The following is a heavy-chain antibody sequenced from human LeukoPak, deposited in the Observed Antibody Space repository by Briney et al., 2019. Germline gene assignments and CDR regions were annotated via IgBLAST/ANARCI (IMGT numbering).Heavy chain of an antibody. J-gene: IGHJ4*02. Sequence: GGSLRLSCAASGFTFRNYWMSWVRQAPGTGLEWVANIKQDGSDRNYVTSVRGRFTISRDNSKNTIYLQMDSLRAEDTAIYYCARDYWWNYDYWGQGTLVTVSS. V-gene: IGHV3-7*01. CDR1: GFTFRNYW. CDR2: IKQDGSDR. CDR3: ARDYWWNYDY. D-gene: IGHD1-7*01.